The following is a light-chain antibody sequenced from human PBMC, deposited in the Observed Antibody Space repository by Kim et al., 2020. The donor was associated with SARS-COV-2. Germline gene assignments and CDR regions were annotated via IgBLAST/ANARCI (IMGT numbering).Light chain of an antibody. V-gene: IGKV1D-16*01. CDR3: HQYDSYPPT. Sequence: DIQMTQSPSSLSASIGDRVTITCRASQGISNWLNWYQQKPEKAPKCLIYAASSLQSGVPSRFSGSGSGTDFTLTISSLQPEDFATYNCHQYDSYPPTFAEETQVDIK. J-gene: IGKJ1*01. CDR1: QGISNW. CDR2: AAS.